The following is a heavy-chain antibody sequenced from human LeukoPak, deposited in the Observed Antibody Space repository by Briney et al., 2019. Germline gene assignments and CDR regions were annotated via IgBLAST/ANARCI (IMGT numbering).Heavy chain of an antibody. CDR1: GFTFSSYV. V-gene: IGHV3-74*01. D-gene: IGHD5-24*01. CDR3: ARDWVYKIDY. J-gene: IGHJ4*02. CDR2: ISHDGII. Sequence: GGSLRLSCAAAGFTFSSYVMHWVRRTPGKGLVWVTRISHDGIISYADSVKGRFTISRDNAKNTLTLQMNSLRVEDTAVYFCARDWVYKIDYWGRGTLVTVSS.